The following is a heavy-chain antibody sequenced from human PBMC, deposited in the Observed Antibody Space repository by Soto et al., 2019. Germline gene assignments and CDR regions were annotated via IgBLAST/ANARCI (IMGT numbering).Heavy chain of an antibody. CDR2: INHSGST. Sequence: SETLSLTCAVYGGSFSDYYWSWIRQPPGKGLEWIGEINHSGSTNYNPSLKSRVTISVDTSKNQFSLKLSSVTATDTAVYYCARGPAPVDRAMVFDYWGQGTLVTVSS. CDR3: ARGPAPVDRAMVFDY. J-gene: IGHJ4*02. V-gene: IGHV4-34*01. D-gene: IGHD5-18*01. CDR1: GGSFSDYY.